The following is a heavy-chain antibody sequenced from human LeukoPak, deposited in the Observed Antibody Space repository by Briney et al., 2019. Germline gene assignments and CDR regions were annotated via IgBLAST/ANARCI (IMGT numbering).Heavy chain of an antibody. CDR2: IYSGGST. CDR3: ARRGTGTSLDY. D-gene: IGHD1-1*01. CDR1: GFTVSSNY. V-gene: IGHV3-53*01. J-gene: IGHJ4*02. Sequence: GGSLRLSCAASGFTVSSNYMSWVRQAPGKGLEWVSVIYSGGSTYYADSVKGRFTISRDNSKNTLYLQMNSLRAEDTAVYYCARRGTGTSLDYWGQGTLVTVSS.